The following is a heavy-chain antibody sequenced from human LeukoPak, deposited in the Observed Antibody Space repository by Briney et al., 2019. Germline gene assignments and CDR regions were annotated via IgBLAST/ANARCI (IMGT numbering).Heavy chain of an antibody. CDR3: ARQQQLTGPSEDDAFDI. J-gene: IGHJ3*02. CDR2: IKQYGSEK. D-gene: IGHD6-13*01. CDR1: GFTFSSYW. Sequence: GGSLRLSCAASGFTFSSYWMSWVRQAPGKGLEWVANIKQYGSEKYYVDSVKGRFTISRDNAKNSLYLQMNSLRAEDTAVYYCARQQQLTGPSEDDAFDIWGQGTMVTVSS. V-gene: IGHV3-7*03.